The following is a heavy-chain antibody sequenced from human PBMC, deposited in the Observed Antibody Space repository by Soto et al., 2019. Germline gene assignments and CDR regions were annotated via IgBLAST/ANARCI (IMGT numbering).Heavy chain of an antibody. CDR3: AVGSDGYYYGMDV. D-gene: IGHD1-26*01. J-gene: IGHJ6*02. Sequence: GGSLRLSCAASGFTFSSYAMSWVRQAPGKGLEWVSAISGSGGSTYYADSVKGRFTISRDNSKNTLYLQMNSLRAEDTAVYYCAVGSDGYYYGMDVWGQGTTVTVSS. CDR2: ISGSGGST. CDR1: GFTFSSYA. V-gene: IGHV3-23*01.